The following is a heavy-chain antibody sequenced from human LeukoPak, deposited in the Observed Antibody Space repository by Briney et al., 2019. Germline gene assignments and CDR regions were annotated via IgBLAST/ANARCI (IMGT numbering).Heavy chain of an antibody. D-gene: IGHD2-2*01. CDR2: ISGNGYST. J-gene: IGHJ4*02. V-gene: IGHV3-64D*06. CDR3: VKDRYCSSTTCYANFDY. Sequence: GGSLTLSCSSSGFTFSSHAMHWVRQPPGKGLEYVSVISGNGYSTYYVDSVRGRFTISRDNSKNTLYLQMSSLRAEYTAVYYSVKDRYCSSTTCYANFDYWGQGTLVTVSS. CDR1: GFTFSSHA.